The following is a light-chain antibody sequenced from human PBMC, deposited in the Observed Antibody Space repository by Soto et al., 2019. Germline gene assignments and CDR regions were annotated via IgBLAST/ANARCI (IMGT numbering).Light chain of an antibody. CDR3: QQYGSSPGT. CDR2: GAS. V-gene: IGKV3-20*01. J-gene: IGKJ1*01. Sequence: EIVLTQSPGTLSLSPGERATLSCRASQSVSSSYLAWYQQKPGQAPRLLIYGASSRATGIPDRFSGSGSGTDFTLTISRLEPEDYALYYCQQYGSSPGTFGKGTKVEIK. CDR1: QSVSSSY.